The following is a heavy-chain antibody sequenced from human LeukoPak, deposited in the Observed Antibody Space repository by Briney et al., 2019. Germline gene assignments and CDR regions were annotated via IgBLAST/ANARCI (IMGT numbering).Heavy chain of an antibody. J-gene: IGHJ4*02. CDR3: ARVYSSGETDY. D-gene: IGHD6-19*01. V-gene: IGHV4-38-2*02. CDR2: IYHSGST. CDR1: GYSISSGYY. Sequence: SETLSLTCTVSGYSISSGYYWGWIRQPPGKGLEWIGSIYHSGSTYYNPSLKSRVTISVDTSKNQFSLKLSSVTAADTAVYYCARVYSSGETDYWGQGTLVTVSS.